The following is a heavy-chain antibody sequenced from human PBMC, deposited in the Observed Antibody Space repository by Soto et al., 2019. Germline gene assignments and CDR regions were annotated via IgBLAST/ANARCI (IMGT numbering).Heavy chain of an antibody. CDR2: IIPILGIA. D-gene: IGHD6-6*01. Sequence: SVKVSCKASGGTFSSYTISWVRQAPGQGLEWMGRIIPILGIANYAQKFQGRVTITADKSTSTAYMELSSLRSEDTAVYYCARLGYSSASERDSPDYWGQGTLVTVSS. J-gene: IGHJ4*02. V-gene: IGHV1-69*02. CDR1: GGTFSSYT. CDR3: ARLGYSSASERDSPDY.